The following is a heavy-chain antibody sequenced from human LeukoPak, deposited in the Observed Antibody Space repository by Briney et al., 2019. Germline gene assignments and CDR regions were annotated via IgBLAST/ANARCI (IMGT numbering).Heavy chain of an antibody. CDR2: IRSSGRNT. J-gene: IGHJ4*02. CDR3: AKYELGFLPSDF. V-gene: IGHV3-23*01. Sequence: PGGSLRLSCAASGFTFSSSAMIWVRQAPGKGLEWVSTIRSSGRNTYYAESVRGRFSISRDNSRATLYLQMNSLRAEDTAVYYCAKYELGFLPSDFWGQGTLVTVSS. CDR1: GFTFSSSA. D-gene: IGHD3-10*01.